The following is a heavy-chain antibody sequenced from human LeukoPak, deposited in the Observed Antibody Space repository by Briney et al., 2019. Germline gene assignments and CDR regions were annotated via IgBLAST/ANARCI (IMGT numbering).Heavy chain of an antibody. V-gene: IGHV4-61*02. Sequence: SQTLSLTCTVSGGSISSGSYYWSWIRQPAGKGLEWIGRIYTSGSTNYNPSLKSRVTISIDTSKNQFSLKLGSVTAADTAVYYCARARRDAFDIWGQGTMVTVSS. CDR2: IYTSGST. CDR3: ARARRDAFDI. J-gene: IGHJ3*02. CDR1: GGSISSGSYY.